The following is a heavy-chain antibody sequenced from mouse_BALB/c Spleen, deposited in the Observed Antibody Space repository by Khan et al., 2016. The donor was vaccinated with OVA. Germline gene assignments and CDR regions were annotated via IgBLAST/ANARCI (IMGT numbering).Heavy chain of an antibody. J-gene: IGHJ1*01. D-gene: IGHD2-1*01. V-gene: IGHV5-6-4*01. CDR1: GFTFSSYT. CDR3: TRDGNYAHWYFDV. Sequence: EVELVESGGDLVKPGGSLKLSCAASGFTFSSYTMSWVRQTPEKRLEWVATISSGGSYTYSPDSVKGRFTISRDNAKNTLYLQMISLKSEDTAMYYCTRDGNYAHWYFDVWGAGTTVTVSS. CDR2: ISSGGSYT.